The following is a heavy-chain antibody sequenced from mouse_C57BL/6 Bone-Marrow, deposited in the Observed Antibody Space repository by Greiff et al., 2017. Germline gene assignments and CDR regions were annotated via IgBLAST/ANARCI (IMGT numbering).Heavy chain of an antibody. CDR3: ARGIGDYYFYDY. CDR2: IHPTSGST. V-gene: IGHV1-64*01. CDR1: GYTFTSYW. D-gene: IGHD1-1*01. J-gene: IGHJ2*01. Sequence: QVQLQQPGAELVKPGASVKLSCKASGYTFTSYWMHWVKQRPGQGLEWIGMIHPTSGSTNYNEKFKSKATLTVDKSSSTAYMQLSSLTSEDSAVYYCARGIGDYYFYDYWGQGTTRTVSS.